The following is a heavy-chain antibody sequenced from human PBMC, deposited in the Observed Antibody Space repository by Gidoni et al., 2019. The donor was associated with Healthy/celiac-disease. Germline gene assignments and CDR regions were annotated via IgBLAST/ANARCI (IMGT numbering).Heavy chain of an antibody. J-gene: IGHJ3*02. V-gene: IGHV3-66*01. D-gene: IGHD4-4*01. CDR2: IYSGGST. Sequence: EVQLVESVGGLVQPGGSLSLSCAASGFTVSSNYMSWVRQAPGEGLEWVSVIYSGGSTYYADSVKGRFTISRDNSKNTLYLQMNSLRAEDTAVYYCARAPQGYHSRTAFDIWGQGTMVTVSS. CDR1: GFTVSSNY. CDR3: ARAPQGYHSRTAFDI.